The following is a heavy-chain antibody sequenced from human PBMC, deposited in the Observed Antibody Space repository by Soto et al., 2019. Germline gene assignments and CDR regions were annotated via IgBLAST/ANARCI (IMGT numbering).Heavy chain of an antibody. CDR3: AKGGMYSGSYDTGGDIDY. Sequence: QVQLVESGGGVVQPGRSLRLSCAASGFTFSSYGMHWVRQAPGKGLEWVAVISYDGSNKYYADSVKGRFPISRDNSKNTLYLQMNGLRAEDTAVYYCAKGGMYSGSYDTGGDIDYWVQGTLVTVSS. D-gene: IGHD1-26*01. V-gene: IGHV3-30*18. CDR2: ISYDGSNK. J-gene: IGHJ4*02. CDR1: GFTFSSYG.